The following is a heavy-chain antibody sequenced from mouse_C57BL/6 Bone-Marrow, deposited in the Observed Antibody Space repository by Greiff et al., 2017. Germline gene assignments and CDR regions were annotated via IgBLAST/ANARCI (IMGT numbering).Heavy chain of an antibody. Sequence: EVKLVESGTVLARPGASVKMSCKTSGYTFTSYWMHWLKQRPGQGLEWIGAIYPGNSDTSYNQKFKGKAKLTAVTSASTAYMELSSLTNEDSAVYYCTVYYYGSSYGYWGQGTTLTVSS. V-gene: IGHV1-5*01. CDR1: GYTFTSYW. CDR2: IYPGNSDT. D-gene: IGHD1-1*01. CDR3: TVYYYGSSYGY. J-gene: IGHJ2*01.